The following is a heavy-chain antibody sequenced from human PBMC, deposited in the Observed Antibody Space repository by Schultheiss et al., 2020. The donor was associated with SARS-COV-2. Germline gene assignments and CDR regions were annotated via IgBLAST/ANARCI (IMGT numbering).Heavy chain of an antibody. CDR2: ISYDGSDK. CDR1: GFTFFSFG. Sequence: GGSLRLSCAASGFTFFSFGMHWIRQAPGKGLEWVAVISYDGSDKYYLDSVKGRFTIYRDNSKNTLYLQMNSLRAEDTAVYYCAKDVKGYGSGSSYFDYWGQGTLVTVSS. V-gene: IGHV3-30*18. D-gene: IGHD3-10*01. CDR3: AKDVKGYGSGSSYFDY. J-gene: IGHJ4*02.